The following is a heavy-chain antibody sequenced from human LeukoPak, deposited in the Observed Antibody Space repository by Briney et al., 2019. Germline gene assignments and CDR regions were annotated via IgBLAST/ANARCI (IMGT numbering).Heavy chain of an antibody. V-gene: IGHV5-51*01. CDR3: ARHQAAITTRYFDL. J-gene: IGHJ2*01. D-gene: IGHD3-22*01. Sequence: GESLKISCKGSGYSFTNYWIGWVRQMPGKGLEWMGIIGPRDSDTRYSPSSQGQVTFSVDKSISTAYLQWSSLKASDTAMYFCARHQAAITTRYFDLWGRGTLVTVSS. CDR1: GYSFTNYW. CDR2: IGPRDSDT.